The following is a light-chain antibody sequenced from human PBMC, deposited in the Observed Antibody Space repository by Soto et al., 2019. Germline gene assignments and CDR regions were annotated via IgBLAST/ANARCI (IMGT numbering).Light chain of an antibody. CDR1: SSDVGGYNY. CDR3: SSYAGSNTFCV. V-gene: IGLV2-8*01. CDR2: EVS. Sequence: QSVLTQPPSASGSPGQSVTISCTGTSSDVGGYNYVSWYQQHPDKAPKLMIYEVSKRPSGVPDRFSGSKSGNTASLTVSGLQAEDEADYYCSSYAGSNTFCVFGTGTKVTVL. J-gene: IGLJ1*01.